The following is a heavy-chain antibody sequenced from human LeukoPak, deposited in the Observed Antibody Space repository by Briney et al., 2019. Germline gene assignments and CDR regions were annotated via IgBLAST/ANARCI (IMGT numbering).Heavy chain of an antibody. CDR3: ASNYYDSSGYPRGLYY. CDR2: ISSSGSYI. D-gene: IGHD3-22*01. V-gene: IGHV3-21*01. J-gene: IGHJ4*02. CDR1: GFTFSSYS. Sequence: GGSLRLSCAASGFTFSSYSMNWVRQAPGKGLEWVSSISSSGSYIYYADSVKGRFTISRDNAKNSLYLQMNSLRAEDTTVYYCASNYYDSSGYPRGLYYWGQGTLVTVSS.